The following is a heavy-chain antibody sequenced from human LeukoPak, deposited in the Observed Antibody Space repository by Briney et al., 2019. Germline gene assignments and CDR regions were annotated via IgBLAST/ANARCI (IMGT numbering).Heavy chain of an antibody. J-gene: IGHJ4*02. CDR2: INAGNGNT. V-gene: IGHV1-3*01. D-gene: IGHD5-18*01. CDR1: GYTFTSYA. Sequence: ASVKVSCKASGYTFTSYAMHWVRQAPGQRLEWMGWINAGNGNTKYSQKFQGRVTMTTDTSTSTAYMELRSLRSDDTAVYYCARVVDTAMVYFDYWGQGTLVTVSS. CDR3: ARVVDTAMVYFDY.